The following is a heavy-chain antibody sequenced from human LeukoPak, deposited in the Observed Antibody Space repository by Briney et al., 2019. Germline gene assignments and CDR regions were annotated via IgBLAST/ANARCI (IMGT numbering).Heavy chain of an antibody. CDR2: IYYSGST. J-gene: IGHJ4*02. D-gene: IGHD6-6*01. CDR3: ARERIAARPNYFDY. Sequence: SETLSLTCTVSGGSISNYWSWIRQPPGKGLEWIGYIYYSGSTNYNPSLKSRVTISVDTSKNQFSLKLSSVTAADTAVYYCARERIAARPNYFDYWGQGTLVTVSS. CDR1: GGSISNY. V-gene: IGHV4-59*12.